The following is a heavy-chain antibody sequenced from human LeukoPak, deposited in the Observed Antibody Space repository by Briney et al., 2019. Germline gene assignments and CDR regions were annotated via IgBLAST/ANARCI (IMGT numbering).Heavy chain of an antibody. D-gene: IGHD6-13*01. CDR3: ARAGTAAGFLFDY. J-gene: IGHJ4*02. Sequence: GGSLRLSCEASGFTFSSYAMHWVRQAPGKGLEWVAVISYDGSNKYYADSVKGRFTISRDTSKNTLYLQMNSLRAEDTAVYYCARAGTAAGFLFDYWGQGTLVTVSS. CDR2: ISYDGSNK. CDR1: GFTFSSYA. V-gene: IGHV3-30*14.